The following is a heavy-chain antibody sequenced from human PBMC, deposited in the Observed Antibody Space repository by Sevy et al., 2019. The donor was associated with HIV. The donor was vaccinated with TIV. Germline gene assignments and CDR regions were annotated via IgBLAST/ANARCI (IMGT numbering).Heavy chain of an antibody. V-gene: IGHV3-30-3*01. CDR3: ARDLGYESSGYLPFFDP. Sequence: GGSLRLSCPASGLTFSSHAMHWVRQAPGKGLESVAVISYDGNFRYYGDSVKGRFTISRDDSKNTLYLQMNSLRAEDTAVYYCARDLGYESSGYLPFFDPRGQGTLVTVSS. D-gene: IGHD3-22*01. J-gene: IGHJ5*02. CDR1: GLTFSSHA. CDR2: ISYDGNFR.